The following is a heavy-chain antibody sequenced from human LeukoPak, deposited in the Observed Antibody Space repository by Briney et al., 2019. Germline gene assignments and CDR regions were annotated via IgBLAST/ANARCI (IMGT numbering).Heavy chain of an antibody. Sequence: ASVKVSCKASGYTFTSYDINWVRQATGQGLEWMGWMNPNSGNTGYAQKFQGRVTITRNTSISTAYMELSSLRSEDTAVYYCAKDVPRGYSYGWDAFDIWGQGTMVTVSS. CDR1: GYTFTSYD. CDR3: AKDVPRGYSYGWDAFDI. D-gene: IGHD5-18*01. V-gene: IGHV1-8*03. CDR2: MNPNSGNT. J-gene: IGHJ3*02.